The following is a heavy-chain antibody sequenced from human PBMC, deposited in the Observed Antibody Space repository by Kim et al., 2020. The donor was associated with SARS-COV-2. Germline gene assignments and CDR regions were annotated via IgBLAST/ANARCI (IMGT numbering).Heavy chain of an antibody. CDR3: ARDTVTMVRGVRGDAFDI. Sequence: KGRFTISRDNSKSTLYLQMNSLRGEDTAVYYCARDTVTMVRGVRGDAFDICGQGTMVTVSS. V-gene: IGHV3-64*04. D-gene: IGHD3-10*01. J-gene: IGHJ3*02.